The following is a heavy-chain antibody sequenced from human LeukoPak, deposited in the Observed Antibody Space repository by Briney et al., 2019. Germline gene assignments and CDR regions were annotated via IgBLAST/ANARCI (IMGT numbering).Heavy chain of an antibody. D-gene: IGHD7-27*01. CDR1: GGSVSDYY. Sequence: SETLSLTCTVSGGSVSDYYCSWIRQSPGKGLGWIDYIYYTGSTSYNPSLRSRGTMAADTSKNQFSLKLRSVTAAETAVYYCASRKLGNDYWGQGTLVTVSS. V-gene: IGHV4-59*02. J-gene: IGHJ4*02. CDR2: IYYTGST. CDR3: ASRKLGNDY.